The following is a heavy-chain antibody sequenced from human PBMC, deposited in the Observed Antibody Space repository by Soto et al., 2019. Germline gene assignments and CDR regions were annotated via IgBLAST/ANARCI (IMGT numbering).Heavy chain of an antibody. J-gene: IGHJ6*02. CDR2: IKSITDGGTT. Sequence: VGSLRLSCAASGITFSNAWMTWVRQAPGKGLEWVGRIKSITDGGTTDYAAPVKGRFTISRDDSKDTLYLQMNNLRTEDTAVYHCTTDSADIVVVPATFGMDVWGQGTTVIVSS. V-gene: IGHV3-15*01. D-gene: IGHD2-2*01. CDR1: GITFSNAW. CDR3: TTDSADIVVVPATFGMDV.